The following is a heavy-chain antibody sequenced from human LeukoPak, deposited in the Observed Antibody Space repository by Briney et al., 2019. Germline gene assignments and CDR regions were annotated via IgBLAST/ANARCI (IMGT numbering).Heavy chain of an antibody. J-gene: IGHJ4*02. V-gene: IGHV3-7*01. Sequence: GGSLRLSCAAPGFTFSSYWMSWVRQAPGKGLEWVANIKQDGSEKYSVDSVKGRFTTSRDNAKNSLFLQMNSLRADDTAVYHCARATAKQQLVSPLGYWGQGTLVTVSS. CDR3: ARATAKQQLVSPLGY. CDR1: GFTFSSYW. CDR2: IKQDGSEK. D-gene: IGHD6-13*01.